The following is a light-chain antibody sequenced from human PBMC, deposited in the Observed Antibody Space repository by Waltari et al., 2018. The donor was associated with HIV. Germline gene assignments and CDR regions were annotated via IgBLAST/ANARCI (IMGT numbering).Light chain of an antibody. CDR3: QQYYSIPIT. CDR2: WAS. V-gene: IGKV4-1*01. J-gene: IGKJ5*01. Sequence: DIVMTQSPDALAVSLGERAAINCTSSKSILYNSNNKNYLVLYQQRPAQPPKELISWASTRDSAALDRFSGRGSGTHFSHAINCVQADDVAVYYCQQYYSIPITFGQGTRL. CDR1: KSILYNSNNKNY.